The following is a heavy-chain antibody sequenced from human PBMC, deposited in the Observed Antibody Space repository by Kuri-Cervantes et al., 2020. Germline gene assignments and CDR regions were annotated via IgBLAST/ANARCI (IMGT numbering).Heavy chain of an antibody. V-gene: IGHV3-49*04. Sequence: GGSLRLSCTTSGFTFGDYCMAWVRQAPGKGLEWVGLVRSKAYGGTTEYASSVKGRFTISRDDSKSVAYLQMNSLKTEETAVYYCTSNYGDYRFLSVVDYWGQGTLVTVSS. CDR3: TSNYGDYRFLSVVDY. J-gene: IGHJ4*02. D-gene: IGHD4-17*01. CDR2: VRSKAYGGTT. CDR1: GFTFGDYC.